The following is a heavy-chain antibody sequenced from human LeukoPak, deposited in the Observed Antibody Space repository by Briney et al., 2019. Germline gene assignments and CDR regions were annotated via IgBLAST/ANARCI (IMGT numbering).Heavy chain of an antibody. CDR1: GFTFSSYS. CDR2: ISSSSSTI. D-gene: IGHD2-15*01. Sequence: GGSQRLSCAASGFTFSSYSMNWVRQAPGKGLEWVSYISSSSSTIYYADSVKGRFTISRDNAKNSLYLQMNSLRAEDTALYYCARGKYCSGGSCYSDFDYWGQGTLVTVSS. V-gene: IGHV3-48*01. CDR3: ARGKYCSGGSCYSDFDY. J-gene: IGHJ4*02.